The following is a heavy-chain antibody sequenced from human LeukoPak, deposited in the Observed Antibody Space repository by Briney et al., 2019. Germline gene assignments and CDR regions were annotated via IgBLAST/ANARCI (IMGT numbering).Heavy chain of an antibody. CDR2: IIPIFGTA. CDR3: ARDEAIFGAGYYYGMDV. J-gene: IGHJ6*02. V-gene: IGHV1-69*01. CDR1: GGTFSSYA. Sequence: GSSVKVSCKASGGTFSSYAISWVRQAPGQGLEWMGGIIPIFGTANYAQKFQGRVTITADESTSTAYMELSSLRSEDTAVYYCARDEAIFGAGYYYGMDVWGQGTTVTVSS. D-gene: IGHD3-3*01.